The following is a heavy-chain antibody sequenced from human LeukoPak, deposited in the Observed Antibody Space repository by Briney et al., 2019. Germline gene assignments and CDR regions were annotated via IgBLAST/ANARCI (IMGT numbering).Heavy chain of an antibody. CDR1: GFTFSSYA. CDR3: AAARGYYYDAFDI. Sequence: PGGSLRLSCAASGFTFSSYAMSWVRQAPGKGLEWVSAISGSGGSTYYADSVKGRFTISRDNSKNTLYLQMNSLRAEDTAVYYCAAARGYYYDAFDIWGLGTMVTVSS. D-gene: IGHD5-12*01. V-gene: IGHV3-23*01. CDR2: ISGSGGST. J-gene: IGHJ3*02.